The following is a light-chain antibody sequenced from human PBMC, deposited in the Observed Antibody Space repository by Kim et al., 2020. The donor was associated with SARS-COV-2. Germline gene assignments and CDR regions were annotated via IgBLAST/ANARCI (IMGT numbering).Light chain of an antibody. J-gene: IGKJ3*01. CDR2: DAS. V-gene: IGKV1-33*01. CDR1: QDINKS. CDR3: QQYDVLPLT. Sequence: DIQMTQSPSSLSASVGDRVTITCQASQDINKSLYWCQQRPGKAPRLLIYDASNLETGVPSRFIGSGYGTHFTLTITNLQPEDVATYYCQQYDVLPLTFGPGTKVDIK.